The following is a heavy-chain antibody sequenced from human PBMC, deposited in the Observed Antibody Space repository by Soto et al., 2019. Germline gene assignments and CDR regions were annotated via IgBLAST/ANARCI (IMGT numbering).Heavy chain of an antibody. CDR2: ISGGGGST. J-gene: IGHJ3*02. V-gene: IGHV3-23*01. Sequence: PGGSLRLSCAASGFTFSSNSMDWVRQAPGKGLEWVSAISGGGGSTYYADSVKGRFTISRDNSKSMLYLQMNSLRAEDTAVYYCAKKEVLSAMPREAFDRWGQGTMVTVSS. D-gene: IGHD2-2*01. CDR1: GFTFSSNS. CDR3: AKKEVLSAMPREAFDR.